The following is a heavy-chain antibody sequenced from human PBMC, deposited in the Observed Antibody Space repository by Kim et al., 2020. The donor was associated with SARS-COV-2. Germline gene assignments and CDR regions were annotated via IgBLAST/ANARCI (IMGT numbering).Heavy chain of an antibody. D-gene: IGHD3-3*01. CDR3: ARENSHITIFGVVTRIGMDV. CDR1: GFTFSDYY. V-gene: IGHV3-11*01. Sequence: GGSLRLSCAASGFTFSDYYMSWIRQAPGKGLEWVSYISSSGSTIYYADSVKGRFTISRDNAKNSLYLQMNSLRAEDTAVYYCARENSHITIFGVVTRIGMDVCGQGTTFTVSS. J-gene: IGHJ6*02. CDR2: ISSSGSTI.